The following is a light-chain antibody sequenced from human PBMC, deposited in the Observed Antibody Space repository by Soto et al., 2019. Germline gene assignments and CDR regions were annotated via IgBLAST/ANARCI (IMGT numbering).Light chain of an antibody. CDR1: SANIGGNS. CDR2: DDN. Sequence: QAVLAPPPSVSAAPGQKVTISCSGSSANIGGNSVSWYQQLPGPAPKLLICDDNKRPSGIPDRLSGSKSGTSATLGITGFQTGDEADYYCGSWDSSLSAYVFGTGTQV. CDR3: GSWDSSLSAYV. J-gene: IGLJ1*01. V-gene: IGLV1-51*01.